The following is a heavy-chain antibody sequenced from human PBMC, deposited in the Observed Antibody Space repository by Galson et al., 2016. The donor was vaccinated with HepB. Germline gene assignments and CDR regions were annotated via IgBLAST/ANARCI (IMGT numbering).Heavy chain of an antibody. V-gene: IGHV3-30*04. CDR1: GFTFSSYP. J-gene: IGHJ4*02. CDR2: ISYDGSNK. CDR3: ARGDFDFWSGGFDY. Sequence: SLRLSCAASGFTFSSYPMHWVRQGPGKGLEWVAFISYDGSNKYYADSVKGRFTISGDNSKNTLYLQMNSLRAEDTTVYYCARGDFDFWSGGFDYWGQGTLVTVSS. D-gene: IGHD3-3*01.